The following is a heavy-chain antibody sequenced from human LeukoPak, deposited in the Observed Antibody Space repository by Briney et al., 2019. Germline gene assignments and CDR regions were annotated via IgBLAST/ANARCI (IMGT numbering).Heavy chain of an antibody. Sequence: RGESLKISCQASGYIFTNYWIGWVRQMPGKGLESMGIIYPADSDTTYSPSFQGQVTISADKSINTVYLQWSSLKASDTAMYYCARQTRDGSGSRGYSFDFWGQGTLVTVSS. D-gene: IGHD3-10*01. CDR3: ARQTRDGSGSRGYSFDF. CDR1: GYIFTNYW. J-gene: IGHJ4*02. CDR2: IYPADSDT. V-gene: IGHV5-51*01.